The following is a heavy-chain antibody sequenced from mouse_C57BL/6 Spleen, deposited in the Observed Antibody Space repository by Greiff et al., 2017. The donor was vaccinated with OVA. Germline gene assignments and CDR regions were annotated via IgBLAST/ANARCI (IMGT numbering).Heavy chain of an antibody. D-gene: IGHD1-1*01. CDR1: GFTFSSYA. CDR3: TRDPNYLWYFDV. J-gene: IGHJ1*03. Sequence: DVMLVESGEGLVKPGGSLKLSCAASGFTFSSYAMSWVRQTPEKRLEWVAYISSGGDYIYYADTVKGRFTISRDNARNTLYLQMSSLKSEDTAMYYCTRDPNYLWYFDVWGTGTTVTVSS. CDR2: ISSGGDYI. V-gene: IGHV5-9-1*02.